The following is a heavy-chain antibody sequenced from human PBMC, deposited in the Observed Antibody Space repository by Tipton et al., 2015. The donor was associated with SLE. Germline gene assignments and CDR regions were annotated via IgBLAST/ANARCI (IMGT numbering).Heavy chain of an antibody. Sequence: QLVQSGAEVRKAGESLKISCTGSGYTFTNYWIGWVRRMPGRGLELMGIIYPGDSESKYSPSFQGQVTMSVDKSINTAYLQWTSLKASDTAIYYCARHGVGITIDAFHVWGQGTMVTVSS. V-gene: IGHV5-51*01. J-gene: IGHJ3*01. CDR2: IYPGDSES. CDR1: GYTFTNYW. D-gene: IGHD3-10*01. CDR3: ARHGVGITIDAFHV.